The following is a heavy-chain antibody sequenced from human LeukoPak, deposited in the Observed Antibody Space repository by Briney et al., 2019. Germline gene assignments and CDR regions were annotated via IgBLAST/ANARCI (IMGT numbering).Heavy chain of an antibody. J-gene: IGHJ4*02. D-gene: IGHD2-15*01. CDR3: AKWLAATQHFDY. CDR2: IRYDGSNK. Sequence: GGSLRLSRAASGFTFSDHYMDWVRQAPGKGLEWVAFIRYDGSNKYYADSVKGRFTISRDNSKNTLYLQMNSLRAEDTAVYYCAKWLAATQHFDYWGQGTLVTVSS. CDR1: GFTFSDHY. V-gene: IGHV3-30*02.